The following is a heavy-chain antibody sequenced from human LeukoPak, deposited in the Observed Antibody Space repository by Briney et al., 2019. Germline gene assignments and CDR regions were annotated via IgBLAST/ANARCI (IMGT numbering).Heavy chain of an antibody. CDR3: ARAGVDLDSSDYYYETNYFDY. D-gene: IGHD3-22*01. V-gene: IGHV4-59*01. Sequence: PSETLSLTCTVSGGSISSYYWSRIRQPPGKGLEWIGYIYYSGSTNYNPSLKSRVTISVDTSKNQFSLKLSSVTAADTAVYYCARAGVDLDSSDYYYETNYFDYWGQGTLVTVSS. CDR1: GGSISSYY. J-gene: IGHJ4*02. CDR2: IYYSGST.